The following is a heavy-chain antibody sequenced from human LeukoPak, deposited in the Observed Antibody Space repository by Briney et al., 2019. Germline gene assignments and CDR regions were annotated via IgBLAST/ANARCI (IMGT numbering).Heavy chain of an antibody. V-gene: IGHV4-34*01. CDR2: INHSGST. Sequence: SETLSLTCTVSGGSISSYYWSWIRQPPGKGLEWIGEINHSGSTNYNPSLKSRVTISVDTSKNQFSLKLSSVTAADTAVYYCARGHAPGYFDYWGQGTLVTVSS. J-gene: IGHJ4*02. CDR1: GGSISSYY. CDR3: ARGHAPGYFDY.